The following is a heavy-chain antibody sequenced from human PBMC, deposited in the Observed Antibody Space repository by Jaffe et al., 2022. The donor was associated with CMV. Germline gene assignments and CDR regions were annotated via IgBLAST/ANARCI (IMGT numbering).Heavy chain of an antibody. V-gene: IGHV2-5*02. J-gene: IGHJ4*02. CDR3: ARYYYDSRPTGYFDY. Sequence: QITLKESGPTLVKPTQTLTLTCTFSGFSLSTSGVGVGWIRQPPGKALEWLALIYWDDDKRYSPSLKSRLTITKDTSKNQVVLTMTNMDPVDTATYYCARYYYDSRPTGYFDYWGQGTLVTVSS. D-gene: IGHD3-22*01. CDR2: IYWDDDK. CDR1: GFSLSTSGVG.